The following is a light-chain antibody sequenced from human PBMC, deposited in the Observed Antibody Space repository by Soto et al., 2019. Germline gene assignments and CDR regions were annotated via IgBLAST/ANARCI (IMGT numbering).Light chain of an antibody. CDR3: QQRSSWWT. Sequence: EIVLTQSPATLSLSPGERATLSCRASQSIRTYLSWYQQKPGQAPSLLMYDASTRATDIPARFSGSGSGTDFPLTINSLAPEDFAVYYCQQRSSWWTFGQGTKVEIK. CDR1: QSIRTY. V-gene: IGKV3-11*01. CDR2: DAS. J-gene: IGKJ1*01.